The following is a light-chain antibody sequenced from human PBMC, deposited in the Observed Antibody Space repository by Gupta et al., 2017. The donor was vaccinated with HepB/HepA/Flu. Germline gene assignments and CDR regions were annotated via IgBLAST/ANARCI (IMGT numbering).Light chain of an antibody. CDR2: DAS. J-gene: IGKJ1*01. CDR1: QSVSSY. CDR3: QQRSSWPPT. V-gene: IGKV3-11*01. Sequence: EIVLTQSPATLSLSPGERATLSCRASQSVSSYLAWYQQKPGQAPRLLIYDASNRAPGIPARFSGRGSGTDFTLTINSLEPEDFAVYYCQQRSSWPPTFGQGTKVEIK.